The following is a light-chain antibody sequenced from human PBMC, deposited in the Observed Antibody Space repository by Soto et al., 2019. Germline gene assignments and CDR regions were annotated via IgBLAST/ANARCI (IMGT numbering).Light chain of an antibody. CDR1: QSISSY. J-gene: IGKJ4*01. CDR2: AAS. CDR3: QQSFTTPLT. V-gene: IGKV1-39*01. Sequence: DVQMTQSPSSLSASVGDRVTITCRASQSISSYLNWYQQKPGKAPKVLINAASSLQSGVPSRFSGSGSGTDFPLTISILQPEDFAIYYCQQSFTTPLTFGGGTKVEIK.